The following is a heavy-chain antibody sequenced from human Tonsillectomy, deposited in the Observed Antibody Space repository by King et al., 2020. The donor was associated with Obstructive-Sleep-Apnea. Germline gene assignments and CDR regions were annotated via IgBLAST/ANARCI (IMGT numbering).Heavy chain of an antibody. J-gene: IGHJ4*02. CDR3: ARIVEGSSWYALDY. Sequence: VTLKESGPALVKPTQTLTLTCTFSGFSLTTHAMGVSCIRQPPGKALEWLALIDWDDDKYYSTSLKTRLTISKDTPRNQVVLTVTNMDPVDTATYYCARIVEGSSWYALDYWGQGTLVTVSS. CDR2: IDWDDDK. D-gene: IGHD6-13*01. V-gene: IGHV2-70*01. CDR1: GFSLTTHAMG.